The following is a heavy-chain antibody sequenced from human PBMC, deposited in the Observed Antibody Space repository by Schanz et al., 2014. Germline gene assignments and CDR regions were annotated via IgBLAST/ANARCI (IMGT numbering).Heavy chain of an antibody. CDR1: EFTFSTDA. D-gene: IGHD6-25*01. CDR2: ISASGGDT. CDR3: AKVRYSSGWRGDYFDE. J-gene: IGHJ4*02. V-gene: IGHV3-23*01. Sequence: DVHLLESGGGLVQPGGSLRLSCAASEFTFSTDAMSWVRQAPGKGLEWLSVISASGGDTYYADSVKGRFTISRDNSKNTLYLQMNRLIAEDTAVYYCAKVRYSSGWRGDYFDEWGQGTLVTVAS.